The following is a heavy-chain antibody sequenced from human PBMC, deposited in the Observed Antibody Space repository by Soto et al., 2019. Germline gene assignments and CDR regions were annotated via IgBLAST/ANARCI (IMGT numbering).Heavy chain of an antibody. D-gene: IGHD3-10*01. V-gene: IGHV4-34*01. CDR2: INHSGST. Sequence: SETLSLTCAVYGGSFSGYYWSWIRQPPGKGLEWIGEINHSGSTNYNPSLKSRVTISVDTSKNQFSLKLSSVTAADTAVYYCARTTMVRGVINHWGQGTLVTVSS. J-gene: IGHJ4*02. CDR1: GGSFSGYY. CDR3: ARTTMVRGVINH.